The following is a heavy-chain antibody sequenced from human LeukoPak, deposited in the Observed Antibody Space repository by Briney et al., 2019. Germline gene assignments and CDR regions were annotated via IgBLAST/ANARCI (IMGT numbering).Heavy chain of an antibody. D-gene: IGHD3-16*01. Sequence: GGSLRLSCAASGFDFSRYVIHWVRQGPGKGLEWVAVISPEGYMKDYADSVKGRFTVSRDNSKNTVYLQMSSLSAEDTSRYYCARGNLYTAATIEDYWGQGTLVTVSS. J-gene: IGHJ4*02. CDR2: ISPEGYMK. CDR3: ARGNLYTAATIEDY. V-gene: IGHV3-30-3*01. CDR1: GFDFSRYV.